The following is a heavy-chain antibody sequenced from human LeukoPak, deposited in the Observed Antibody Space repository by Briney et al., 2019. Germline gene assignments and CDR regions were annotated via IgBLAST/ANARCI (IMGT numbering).Heavy chain of an antibody. V-gene: IGHV4-59*08. D-gene: IGHD6-13*01. Sequence: SETLSLTCTVSGGSISSYYWSWIRQPPGKGLEWIGYIYYSGSTNYNPSLKSRVTISVDTSKNQFSLKLSSVTAADTAVYYCARGSSRYYYYGMDVWGQGTTFTVSS. CDR1: GGSISSYY. J-gene: IGHJ6*02. CDR3: ARGSSRYYYYGMDV. CDR2: IYYSGST.